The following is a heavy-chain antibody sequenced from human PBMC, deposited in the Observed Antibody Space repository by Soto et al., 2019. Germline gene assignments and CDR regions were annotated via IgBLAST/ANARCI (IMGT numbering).Heavy chain of an antibody. CDR2: ISGSGGST. CDR1: GFTFSSYA. V-gene: IGHV3-23*01. CDR3: AKGCPGRYGMDV. J-gene: IGHJ6*02. Sequence: HPGGSLRLSCAASGFTFSSYAMSWVRQAPGKGLEWVSAISGSGGSTYYADSVKGRFTISRDNSKNTLYLQMNSLRVEDTAVYYCAKGCPGRYGMDVCGQGTTVPVSS.